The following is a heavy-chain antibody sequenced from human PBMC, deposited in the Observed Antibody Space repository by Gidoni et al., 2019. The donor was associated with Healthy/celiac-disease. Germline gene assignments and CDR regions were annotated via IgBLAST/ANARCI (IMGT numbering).Heavy chain of an antibody. CDR2: IKSKTDGGTT. V-gene: IGHV3-15*01. D-gene: IGHD4-17*01. J-gene: IGHJ4*02. CDR1: GFTFSNAW. CDR3: TTDHPDYGDYGY. Sequence: EVQLVESGGGLVKPGGSLRLSCAASGFTFSNAWMSWVRQAPGKGLEWGGRIKSKTDGGTTDYAAPVKGRFTISRDDSKNTLYLQMNSLKTEDTAVYYCTTDHPDYGDYGYWGQGTLVTVSS.